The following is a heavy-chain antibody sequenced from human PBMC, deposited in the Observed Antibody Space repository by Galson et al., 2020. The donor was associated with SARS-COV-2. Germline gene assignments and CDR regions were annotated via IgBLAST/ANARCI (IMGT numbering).Heavy chain of an antibody. V-gene: IGHV4-59*01. J-gene: IGHJ5*02. Sequence: SETLSLTCTVSGGSMNNYYWSWLRQPPGKGLEWIGHIYHTGSTKFSPSLKSRVSIFLDTSRNQFSLKLTSMTAADTAVYYCARGAGWCSSSTCYVFDPWGQGTLVTVSS. CDR1: GGSMNNYY. CDR2: IYHTGST. CDR3: ARGAGWCSSSTCYVFDP. D-gene: IGHD2-2*01.